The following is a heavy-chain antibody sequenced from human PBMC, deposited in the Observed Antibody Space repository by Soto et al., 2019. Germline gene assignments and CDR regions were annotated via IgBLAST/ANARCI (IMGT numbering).Heavy chain of an antibody. Sequence: QVQLQESGPGLVKPSETLSLTCSVSGDSIRLYYWSCIRQPPGKGLEWIGYISHSGGTKFHHSLESRLTVSMDMSRNEFSLKMTSVSAADTAVYYCTRGGSGYSSTWAAHWGQGTLVIVSS. V-gene: IGHV4-59*01. J-gene: IGHJ4*02. CDR2: ISHSGGT. CDR3: TRGGSGYSSTWAAH. CDR1: GDSIRLYY. D-gene: IGHD6-13*01.